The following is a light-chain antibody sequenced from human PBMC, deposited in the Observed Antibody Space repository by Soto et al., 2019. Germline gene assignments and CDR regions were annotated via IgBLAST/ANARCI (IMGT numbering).Light chain of an antibody. Sequence: QSVLTQPPSASGTPGQRVTISCSGSSSNIGSNTVNWYQQLPGTAPKLLIYDNSVRPSGVPDRFSGSKSGTSASLAISGLQSEDEADYYCAAWDDSLKEVFGGGTKLTVL. J-gene: IGLJ2*01. V-gene: IGLV1-44*01. CDR3: AAWDDSLKEV. CDR2: DNS. CDR1: SSNIGSNT.